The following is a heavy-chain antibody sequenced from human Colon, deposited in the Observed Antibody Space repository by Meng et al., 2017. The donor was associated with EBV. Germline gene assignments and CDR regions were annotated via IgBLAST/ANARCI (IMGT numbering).Heavy chain of an antibody. V-gene: IGHV4-34*01. CDR1: GGSFRDYY. D-gene: IGHD3-10*01. Sequence: QVQHRPVGAGMLQPSETLSRSCAVYGGSFRDYYWTWIRHPPGKGLEWIGEIDHRGNTKYNPSLKSRVTISLDTSKKQFSLKVSSVTAADSAVYYCARRGPSGNFSPWSQGALVTVSS. CDR3: ARRGPSGNFSP. CDR2: IDHRGNT. J-gene: IGHJ5*02.